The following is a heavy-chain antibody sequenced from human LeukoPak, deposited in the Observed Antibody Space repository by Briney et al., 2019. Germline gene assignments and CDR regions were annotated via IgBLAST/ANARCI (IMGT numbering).Heavy chain of an antibody. J-gene: IGHJ4*02. CDR3: ATESYGGA. Sequence: GGSLRLSCAASGFTVSSNSMSWVRQAPGKGLEWVSVTYSSGSTHYADSVKGRFTISRDSSKNTLYLQMNSLRAEDTAVYYCATESYGGAWGQGTLVTVSS. CDR1: GFTVSSNS. CDR2: TYSSGST. D-gene: IGHD1-26*01. V-gene: IGHV3-53*01.